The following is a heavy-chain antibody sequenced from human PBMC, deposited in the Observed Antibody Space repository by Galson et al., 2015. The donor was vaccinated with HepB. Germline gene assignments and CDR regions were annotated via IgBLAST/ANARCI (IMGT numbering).Heavy chain of an antibody. J-gene: IGHJ4*02. Sequence: SLRLSCAASGFTFSSYEMNWVRQAPGKGLEWVSYVTSSVSTMYADSVKGRFTISRDNAKNSLYLQLNSLRAEDTAVYYCARAAGIVGAHFDYWGQGTLVTVSS. D-gene: IGHD1-26*01. CDR1: GFTFSSYE. CDR2: VTSSVSTM. V-gene: IGHV3-48*03. CDR3: ARAAGIVGAHFDY.